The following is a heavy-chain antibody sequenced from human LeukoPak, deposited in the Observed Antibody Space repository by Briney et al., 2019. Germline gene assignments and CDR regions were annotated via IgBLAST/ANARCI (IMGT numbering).Heavy chain of an antibody. V-gene: IGHV3-11*01. CDR2: ISRSGSTK. CDR3: ARVLRYCSGGNCYSGGLGYMDV. J-gene: IGHJ6*03. Sequence: GGSLRLSCAASGFTSSDYSMRWIGQAPGKGLEWVSSISRSGSTKYYADSVKGRVTISRDNAKNSLFLQMNSLRAEDTAVYYCARVLRYCSGGNCYSGGLGYMDVWGKGTTVTISS. D-gene: IGHD2-15*01. CDR1: GFTSSDYS.